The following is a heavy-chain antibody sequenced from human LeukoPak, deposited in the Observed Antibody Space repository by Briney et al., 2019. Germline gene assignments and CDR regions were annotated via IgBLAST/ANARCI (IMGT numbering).Heavy chain of an antibody. CDR2: IYYSGST. V-gene: IGHV4-59*01. CDR1: GGSISSYY. J-gene: IGHJ4*02. Sequence: PSETLSLTCTVSGGSISSYYWSWIRQPPGKGLEWIGYIYYSGSTNYNPSLKSRVTISVDTSKNQFSLKLSSVTAADTAVYYCARDEDSSGYLGFDYWGQGTLVTVSS. CDR3: ARDEDSSGYLGFDY. D-gene: IGHD3-22*01.